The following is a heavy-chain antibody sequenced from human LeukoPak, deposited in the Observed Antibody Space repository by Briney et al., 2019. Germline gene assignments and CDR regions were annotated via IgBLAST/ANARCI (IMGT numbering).Heavy chain of an antibody. V-gene: IGHV3-7*01. J-gene: IGHJ4*02. CDR3: ARGPNSNWSGLDF. CDR1: GFTFSGYW. D-gene: IGHD6-6*01. CDR2: IKQDGYEK. Sequence: GGSLRLSCAASGFTFSGYWMSWVRQTPEKGLEWVANIKQDGYEKYYVDSVKGRFTVSRDNAKNTLYLQVNNLRAEDTAVYYCARGPNSNWSGLDFWGQGTLLTVSS.